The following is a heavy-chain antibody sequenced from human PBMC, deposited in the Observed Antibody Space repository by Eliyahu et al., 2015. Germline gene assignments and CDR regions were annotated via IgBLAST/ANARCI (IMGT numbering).Heavy chain of an antibody. V-gene: IGHV1-69*01. CDR2: IIPIFGTA. CDR3: ASLGSYGAVDY. J-gene: IGHJ4*02. Sequence: QVQRVQAGAEVKKPGXSVKVSCKTXGGTFSSYALXWVRQAPGQGLEWMGGIIPIFGTANYAQKFQGRVTITADESTSTAYMELSSLRSEDTAVYYCASLGSYGAVDYWGQGTLVTVSS. CDR1: GGTFSSYA. D-gene: IGHD1-26*01.